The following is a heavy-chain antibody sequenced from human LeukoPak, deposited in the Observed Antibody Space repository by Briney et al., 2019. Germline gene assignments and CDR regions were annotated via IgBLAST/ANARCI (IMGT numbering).Heavy chain of an antibody. J-gene: IGHJ4*02. V-gene: IGHV3-69-1*01. CDR2: LSNTGNI. Sequence: GGSLRLSCAASGFTFSSYGMNWVRQAPGKGLEWLSYLSNTGNIHYAQSVKGRFTISRDNAKNSLYLQMDGLRAEDTAVYYCARLAVAGYYFDYWGQGTLVTVSS. D-gene: IGHD6-19*01. CDR3: ARLAVAGYYFDY. CDR1: GFTFSSYG.